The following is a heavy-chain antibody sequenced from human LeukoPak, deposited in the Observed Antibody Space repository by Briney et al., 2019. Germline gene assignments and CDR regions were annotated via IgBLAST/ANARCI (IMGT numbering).Heavy chain of an antibody. CDR3: AKNGQGEQWLPPPAYFDY. J-gene: IGHJ4*02. D-gene: IGHD6-19*01. Sequence: SVKVSCKASGGTFSSYAISWVRQAPGQGLEWMGGIIPIFGTANYAQKFQGRVTITADESTSTAYMELSSLRSEDTAVYYCAKNGQGEQWLPPPAYFDYWGQGTLVTVSS. CDR2: IIPIFGTA. V-gene: IGHV1-69*13. CDR1: GGTFSSYA.